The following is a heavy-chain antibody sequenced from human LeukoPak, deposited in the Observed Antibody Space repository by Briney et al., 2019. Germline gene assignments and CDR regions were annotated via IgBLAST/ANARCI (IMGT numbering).Heavy chain of an antibody. D-gene: IGHD2-2*02. J-gene: IGHJ4*02. Sequence: ASVKVSCKASGYTFTSYGISWVRQAPGQGLEWMGWISAYNGNTNYAQKLQGRVTMTTDTSTSTAYMELRSLRSDDTAVYYCARVRGYCSSTSCYRFDYWGQGTLVTVSS. CDR1: GYTFTSYG. V-gene: IGHV1-18*01. CDR3: ARVRGYCSSTSCYRFDY. CDR2: ISAYNGNT.